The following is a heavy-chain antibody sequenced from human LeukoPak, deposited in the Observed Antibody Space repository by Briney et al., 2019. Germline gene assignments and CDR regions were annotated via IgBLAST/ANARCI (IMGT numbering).Heavy chain of an antibody. Sequence: GGSLRLSCAASGFTFSSYAMSWVRQAPGKGLEWVSAISGSGGSTYYADSVKGRFTISRDNSKNTLYLQMNSLRAEDTAVYYCAKALRYCSSTSCYRLVYYYGMDVWGQGTTVTVSS. V-gene: IGHV3-23*01. D-gene: IGHD2-2*02. CDR1: GFTFSSYA. CDR2: ISGSGGST. J-gene: IGHJ6*02. CDR3: AKALRYCSSTSCYRLVYYYGMDV.